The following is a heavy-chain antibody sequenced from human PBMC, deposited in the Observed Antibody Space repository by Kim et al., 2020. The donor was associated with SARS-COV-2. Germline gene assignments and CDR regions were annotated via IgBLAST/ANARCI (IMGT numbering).Heavy chain of an antibody. D-gene: IGHD1-1*01. CDR1: GGSFSGYQ. J-gene: IGHJ4*02. V-gene: IGHV4-34*01. CDR3: ARGVPGY. Sequence: LETLSLTCAVYGGSFSGYQWSWIRQSPGKGLEWIGQINDSGSTNYNPSLKSRVTISVDTSKNQFSLKLTSVTAADTAVYYCARGVPGYWGQGTLVTVSS. CDR2: INDSGST.